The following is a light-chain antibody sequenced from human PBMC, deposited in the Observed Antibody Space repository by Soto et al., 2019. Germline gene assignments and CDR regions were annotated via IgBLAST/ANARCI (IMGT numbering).Light chain of an antibody. Sequence: EIVLTQSPATLSLSPGERATLSCRASQSVSTNLAWYQQTPGQAPRLLIHDASQKATGVPARFSGSGSGTDFTLSISSLEPEDFAVFYWQRALPFCGGAKVEVK. CDR3: QRALP. CDR1: QSVSTN. J-gene: IGKJ4*02. CDR2: DAS. V-gene: IGKV3-11*01.